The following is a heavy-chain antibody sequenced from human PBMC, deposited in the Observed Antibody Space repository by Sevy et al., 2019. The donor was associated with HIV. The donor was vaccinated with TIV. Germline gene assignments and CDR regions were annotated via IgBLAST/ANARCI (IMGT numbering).Heavy chain of an antibody. CDR1: GYTLTELS. D-gene: IGHD1-26*01. Sequence: ASVKVSFKVSGYTLTELSMHWVRQAPGKGLEWMGGFDPEDGETIYAQKFQGRVTMTEDTSTDTAYMELSSLRSEDTAVYYCATAGHSYGSYDYWGQGTLVTVSS. CDR3: ATAGHSYGSYDY. J-gene: IGHJ4*02. CDR2: FDPEDGET. V-gene: IGHV1-24*01.